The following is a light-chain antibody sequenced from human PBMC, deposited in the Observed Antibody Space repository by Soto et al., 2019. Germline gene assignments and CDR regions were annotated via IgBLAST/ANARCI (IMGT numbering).Light chain of an antibody. CDR1: QSISSS. CDR3: QHYSTYSA. V-gene: IGKV1-5*01. Sequence: DIQITQSPSTLSASEGDRVTITCRASQSISSSLAWYQQKPGKAPKLLIYDASNLESGVPSIFSGSGSGTEFTLTISSLQPDDFATYYCQHYSTYSAFGQGTKVDIK. J-gene: IGKJ1*01. CDR2: DAS.